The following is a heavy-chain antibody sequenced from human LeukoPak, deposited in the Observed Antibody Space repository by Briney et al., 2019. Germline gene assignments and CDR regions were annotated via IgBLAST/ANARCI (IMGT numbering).Heavy chain of an antibody. CDR3: ARGGYCSSTSCYTKPLDY. J-gene: IGHJ4*02. CDR2: IIPILGIV. D-gene: IGHD2-2*02. V-gene: IGHV1-69*02. Sequence: GASVKVSCKASGGTFSSYTISWVRQAPGQGIEWMGWIIPILGIVNYAQKFQGRVTITADKSASAAYMELSSLRSEDTAVYYCARGGYCSSTSCYTKPLDYWGQGTLVTVSS. CDR1: GGTFSSYT.